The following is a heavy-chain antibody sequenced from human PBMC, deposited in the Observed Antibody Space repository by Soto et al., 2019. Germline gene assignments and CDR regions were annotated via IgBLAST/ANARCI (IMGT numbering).Heavy chain of an antibody. CDR2: ISAYNGNT. CDR3: ARIRDYYDSSGYQYYFDY. D-gene: IGHD3-22*01. V-gene: IGHV1-18*04. J-gene: IGHJ4*02. Sequence: QVQLVQSGAEVKKPGASVKVSCKASGYTFTSYGISWVRQAPGQGLEWMGWISAYNGNTNYAQKLRGRVTMTTDTSTSTAYMELRSLRSDDTAVYYCARIRDYYDSSGYQYYFDYWGQGTLVTVSS. CDR1: GYTFTSYG.